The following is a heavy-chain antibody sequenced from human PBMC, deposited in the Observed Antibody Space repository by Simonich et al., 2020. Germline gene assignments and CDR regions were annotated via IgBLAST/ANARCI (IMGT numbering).Heavy chain of an antibody. CDR3: ARDRNWGWFDP. CDR1: GLTLRSYA. Sequence: QVQLVESGGGGVQPGRSLRLSGAASGLTLRSYAMHWVRQAPGKRLEWVAVIPYDGSNKYYADAVTGRFTISRDNSKTTLYLQMNSLRAEDTAVYYCARDRNWGWFDPWGQGTLVTVSS. V-gene: IGHV3-30*07. CDR2: IPYDGSNK. D-gene: IGHD7-27*01. J-gene: IGHJ5*02.